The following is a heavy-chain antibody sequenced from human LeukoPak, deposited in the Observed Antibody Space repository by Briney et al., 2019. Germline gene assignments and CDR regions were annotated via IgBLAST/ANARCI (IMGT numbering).Heavy chain of an antibody. CDR2: ISSSAVTI. V-gene: IGHV3-48*03. CDR1: GFTFRTYE. CDR3: ARVDMGAADY. J-gene: IGHJ4*02. D-gene: IGHD1-26*01. Sequence: PGGSLRLSCAASGFTFRTYELNWVRQAPGKGLEWVSYISSSAVTIYYAASVKGRFTVSRDNATSSLYLHLDSLRAEDTAVYYCARVDMGAADYWGQGTLVTVSS.